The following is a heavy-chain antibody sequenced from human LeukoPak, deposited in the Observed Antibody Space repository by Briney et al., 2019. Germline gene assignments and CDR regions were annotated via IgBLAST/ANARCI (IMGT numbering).Heavy chain of an antibody. V-gene: IGHV1-18*01. CDR2: ISAYNGNT. Sequence: LELIRLISAYNGNTTYAQKLQGTVTMPTDTSTSTAYMELRSLRSDDTAVYSCARSSSRFDYWGQGTLVTVSS. J-gene: IGHJ4*02. CDR3: ARSSSRFDY. D-gene: IGHD6-13*01.